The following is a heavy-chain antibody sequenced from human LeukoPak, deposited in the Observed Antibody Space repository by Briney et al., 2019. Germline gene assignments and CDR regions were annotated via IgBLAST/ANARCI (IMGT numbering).Heavy chain of an antibody. Sequence: ASVKVSCKASGGTFSSYAISWVRQAPGQGLEWMGGIIPIFGTANYAQKFPGRVTITTDESTSTAYMELSSLRSEDTAVYYCARGAYDSSGYTDYWGQGTLVTVSS. V-gene: IGHV1-69*05. CDR1: GGTFSSYA. J-gene: IGHJ4*02. CDR3: ARGAYDSSGYTDY. CDR2: IIPIFGTA. D-gene: IGHD3-22*01.